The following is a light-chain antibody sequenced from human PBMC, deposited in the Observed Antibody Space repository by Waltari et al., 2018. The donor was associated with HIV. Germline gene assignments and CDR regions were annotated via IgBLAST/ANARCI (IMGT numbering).Light chain of an antibody. CDR3: QQYGASPET. J-gene: IGKJ1*01. Sequence: EIVLMQSPGTLSLSPGERATLSCRASQIVSSAYLAWYQHRPGQAPRLLIYGASTRATGVPDRFSGNGFGTDFTLTISRLEPEDFAMYYCQQYGASPETFGQGARVEI. CDR2: GAS. CDR1: QIVSSAY. V-gene: IGKV3-20*01.